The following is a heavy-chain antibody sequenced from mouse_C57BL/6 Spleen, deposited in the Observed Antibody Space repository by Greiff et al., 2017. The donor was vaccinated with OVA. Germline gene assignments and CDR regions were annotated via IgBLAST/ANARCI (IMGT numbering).Heavy chain of an antibody. V-gene: IGHV1-80*01. Sequence: VQLQQSGAELVKPGASVKISCKASGYAFSSYWMNWVKQRPGKGLEWIGQIYPGDGDTNYNGKFKGKATLTADKSSSTAYMQLSSLTSEDSAVYFCARHGGYYSYWYFDVWGTGTTVTVSS. CDR1: GYAFSSYW. J-gene: IGHJ1*03. CDR3: ARHGGYYSYWYFDV. D-gene: IGHD2-3*01. CDR2: IYPGDGDT.